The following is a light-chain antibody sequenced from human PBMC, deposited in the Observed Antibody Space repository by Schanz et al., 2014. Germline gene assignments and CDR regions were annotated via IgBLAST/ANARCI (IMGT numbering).Light chain of an antibody. V-gene: IGKV3-20*01. CDR3: QQYGRSPIFT. CDR1: QSVRSN. J-gene: IGKJ3*01. Sequence: EVVMTQSPVTLSVSPGERATLSCRASQSVRSNLAWYQHKPGQAPRLLVYGPSTRATGVPDRFSGSGSGTDFTLTISRLEPEDFAVYYCQQYGRSPIFTFGPGTKVDIK. CDR2: GPS.